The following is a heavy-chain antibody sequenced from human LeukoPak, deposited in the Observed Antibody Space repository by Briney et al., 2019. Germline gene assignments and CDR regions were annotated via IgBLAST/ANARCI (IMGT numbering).Heavy chain of an antibody. CDR2: VYYSGST. CDR1: GGSVRSRTYY. J-gene: IGHJ4*02. V-gene: IGHV4-61*01. CDR3: ASPSGYDSPYYFDY. D-gene: IGHD5-12*01. Sequence: PSETLSLTCSVSGGSVRSRTYYWSWIRQPPGKGLQWIGYVYYSGSTNYNPSLKSRVTILLDTSNNLFSLNVNSVTADDTAVYYCASPSGYDSPYYFDYWGQGMLVTVSS.